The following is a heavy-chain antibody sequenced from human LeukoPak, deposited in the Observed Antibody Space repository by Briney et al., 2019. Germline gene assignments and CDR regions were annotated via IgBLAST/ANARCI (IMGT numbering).Heavy chain of an antibody. CDR2: IRHDEANS. V-gene: IGHV3-30*02. Sequence: GGSLRLSCAVSGFNLNSYAMHWVRQAPGRGLEWVAVIRHDEANSFYADSVQGRFTISRDTSKKLLYLQMNSLRVEDTAVYYCAKEYTPSSPLGELDSWGQGTLVTVSS. D-gene: IGHD6-6*01. J-gene: IGHJ4*02. CDR3: AKEYTPSSPLGELDS. CDR1: GFNLNSYA.